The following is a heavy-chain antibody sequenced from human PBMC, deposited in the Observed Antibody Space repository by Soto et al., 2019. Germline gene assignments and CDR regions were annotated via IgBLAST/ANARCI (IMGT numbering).Heavy chain of an antibody. CDR3: ETYYDSSGYHQIGSSLHNDY. Sequence: PSETLSLTCTVSGGSINSGGYSWTWIRQPPGKGLEWIGFIYHTGTTYYNPSLKSRVTISVDRSKNQFSLKLNSVTAADTAVYYCETYYDSSGYHQIGSSLHNDYWGQGTLVTVSS. V-gene: IGHV4-30-2*01. CDR1: GGSINSGGYS. D-gene: IGHD3-22*01. J-gene: IGHJ4*02. CDR2: IYHTGTT.